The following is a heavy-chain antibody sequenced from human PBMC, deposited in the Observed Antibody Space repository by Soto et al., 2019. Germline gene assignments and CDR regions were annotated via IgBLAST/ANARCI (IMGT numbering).Heavy chain of an antibody. CDR2: ISYDGLNQ. CDR1: GFTVSDYA. CDR3: TRGAGSNTGKAGNDY. J-gene: IGHJ4*02. D-gene: IGHD3-10*01. Sequence: QVQLVESGGGVVQPGRSLRLSCAASGFTVSDYAVHWVRQAPGKGLEWVAVISYDGLNQRYADSVKGRFTISRDNSKKTVYLQMNSLSTEDTAVYYWTRGAGSNTGKAGNDYWGQGTLVTVAS. V-gene: IGHV3-30-3*01.